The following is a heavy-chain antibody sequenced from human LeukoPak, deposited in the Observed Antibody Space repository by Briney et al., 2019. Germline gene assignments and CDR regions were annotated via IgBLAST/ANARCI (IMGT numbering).Heavy chain of an antibody. J-gene: IGHJ4*02. V-gene: IGHV3-11*01. Sequence: PGGSLRLSCAASGFTFSDYYMSWIRQAPGKGLEWVSYISSSGSAIYYADSVKGRFTISRDNAKNSLYLQMSSLRAEDTAVYYCSKVPYYYDSSGYYYVGVYFDYWGQGTLVTVSS. CDR3: SKVPYYYDSSGYYYVGVYFDY. D-gene: IGHD3-22*01. CDR2: ISSSGSAI. CDR1: GFTFSDYY.